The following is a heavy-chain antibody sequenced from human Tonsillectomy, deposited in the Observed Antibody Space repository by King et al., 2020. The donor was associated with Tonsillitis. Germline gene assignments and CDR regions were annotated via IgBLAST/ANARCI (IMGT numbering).Heavy chain of an antibody. Sequence: VQLVESGAEVKKPGSSVKFSCKASGGTFSSYAISWVRQAPGQGLEWMGGIIPIFGTANYAQKFQGRVTITADESTSTAYMELSSLRSEDTAVYYCASYYYDSSGYRYAFDIWGQGTMVTVSS. J-gene: IGHJ3*02. CDR3: ASYYYDSSGYRYAFDI. V-gene: IGHV1-69*01. CDR1: GGTFSSYA. CDR2: IIPIFGTA. D-gene: IGHD3-22*01.